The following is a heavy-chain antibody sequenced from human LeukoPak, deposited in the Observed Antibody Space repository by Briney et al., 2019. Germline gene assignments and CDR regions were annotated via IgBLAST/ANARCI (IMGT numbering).Heavy chain of an antibody. D-gene: IGHD1-14*01. CDR1: GYTFTSYG. J-gene: IGHJ3*02. CDR3: ASPTRGGRDAFDI. V-gene: IGHV1-18*01. CDR2: ISAYNGNT. Sequence: ASVKVSCKASGYTFTSYGISWVRQAPGQGLEWMGWISAYNGNTNYAQKLKGRVTMTTDTSTSRAYMELRSLRSDDTDVYYCASPTRGGRDAFDIWGQGTMVTVSS.